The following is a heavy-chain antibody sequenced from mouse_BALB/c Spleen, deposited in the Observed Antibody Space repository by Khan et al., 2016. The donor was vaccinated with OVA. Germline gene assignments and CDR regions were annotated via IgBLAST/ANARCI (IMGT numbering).Heavy chain of an antibody. CDR2: ISSGDSYT. CDR3: TRPRSTTIVATSYWFLEV. V-gene: IGHV5-9-3*01. J-gene: IGHJ1*01. Sequence: EVELVESGGDLVKPGGSLKLSCAASGFTFSGYALSWVRQAPEKRLSWVATISSGDSYTYYPASVQGRFPISRAHVKNTLYLHMRSLRSEDTAMFYWTRPRSTTIVATSYWFLEVGGEGTTVTVAS. CDR1: GFTFSGYA. D-gene: IGHD1-1*01.